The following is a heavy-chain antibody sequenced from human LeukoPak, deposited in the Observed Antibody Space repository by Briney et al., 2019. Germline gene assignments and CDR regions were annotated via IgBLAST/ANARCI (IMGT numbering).Heavy chain of an antibody. J-gene: IGHJ4*02. CDR2: ISSSGSTI. Sequence: GGSLRLSCAASGFTFSSYEMNWVRQAPGKGLELVSYISSSGSTIYYADSVKGRFTISRDNAKNSLYLQMNSLRAEDTAVYYCARIDDYVWGSYRRPVDYWGQGTLVTVPS. CDR1: GFTFSSYE. D-gene: IGHD3-16*02. CDR3: ARIDDYVWGSYRRPVDY. V-gene: IGHV3-48*03.